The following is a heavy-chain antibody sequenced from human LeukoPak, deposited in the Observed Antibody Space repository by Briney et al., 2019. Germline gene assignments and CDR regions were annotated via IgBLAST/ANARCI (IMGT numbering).Heavy chain of an antibody. D-gene: IGHD6-19*01. CDR3: ARGRKRYSSGWPGFDY. Sequence: ASVKVSCKASGYTFTSYGISWVRQAPGQGLEWMGWISAYNGNTNYAQRLQGRVTMTTDTSTSTAYMELRSLRSDDTAVYYCARGRKRYSSGWPGFDYWGQGTLVTVSS. CDR1: GYTFTSYG. J-gene: IGHJ4*02. CDR2: ISAYNGNT. V-gene: IGHV1-18*01.